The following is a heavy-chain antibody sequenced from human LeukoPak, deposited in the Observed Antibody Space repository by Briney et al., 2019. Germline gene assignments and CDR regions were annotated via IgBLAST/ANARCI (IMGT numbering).Heavy chain of an antibody. V-gene: IGHV4-34*01. J-gene: IGHJ4*02. CDR3: ARARHYYDSSGYLPRGYYFDY. D-gene: IGHD3-22*01. CDR2: INHSGST. Sequence: SETLSLTCAVYGGSFSGYYWSWIRQPPGKGLEWIGEINHSGSTNYNPSLKSRVTISVDTSKNQFSLKLSSVTAAATAVYYCARARHYYDSSGYLPRGYYFDYWGQGTLVTVSS. CDR1: GGSFSGYY.